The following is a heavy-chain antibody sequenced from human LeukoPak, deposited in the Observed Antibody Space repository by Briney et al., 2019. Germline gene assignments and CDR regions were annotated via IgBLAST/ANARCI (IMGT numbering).Heavy chain of an antibody. D-gene: IGHD3-22*01. CDR2: ISWNSGSI. V-gene: IGHV3-9*01. Sequence: GGSLRLSCAASGFTFDDYAMHWVRQAPGKGLEWVSGISWNSGSIGYADSVKGRFTISRDNAKNSLYLQMNSLRAEDTALYYCAKGMDYDSSGYIDYWGQGTLVTVSS. J-gene: IGHJ4*02. CDR1: GFTFDDYA. CDR3: AKGMDYDSSGYIDY.